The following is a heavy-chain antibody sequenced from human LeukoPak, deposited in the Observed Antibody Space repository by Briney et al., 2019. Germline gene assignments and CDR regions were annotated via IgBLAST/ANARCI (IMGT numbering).Heavy chain of an antibody. D-gene: IGHD3-9*01. Sequence: PGESLRLTCAASGFSFDIHSMNWVRQVPGKGLEWVSSIDYDSSHIYYAASVRGRFTISRDNARNSVYLQMNSLRVEDTAVYYCARDPLRYLRVGHYDYWGQGTLVAVSS. CDR1: GFSFDIHS. J-gene: IGHJ4*02. CDR2: IDYDSSHI. V-gene: IGHV3-21*01. CDR3: ARDPLRYLRVGHYDY.